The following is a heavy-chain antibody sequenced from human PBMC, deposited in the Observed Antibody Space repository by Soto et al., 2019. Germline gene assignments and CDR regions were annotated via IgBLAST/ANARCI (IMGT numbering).Heavy chain of an antibody. V-gene: IGHV3-30-3*01. Sequence: QVQLVESGGGVVQPGRSLRLSCAASGFTFRNYSMHWVRQAPGKGLEWVAAVSHDGSKKYYADSVKGRFTISRDNFKNTLYMQMNRLRDEDTSVYYCATGSYDIGCNYLNWFDTWGQGTLVPVSS. J-gene: IGHJ5*02. CDR2: VSHDGSKK. CDR1: GFTFRNYS. D-gene: IGHD3-22*01. CDR3: ATGSYDIGCNYLNWFDT.